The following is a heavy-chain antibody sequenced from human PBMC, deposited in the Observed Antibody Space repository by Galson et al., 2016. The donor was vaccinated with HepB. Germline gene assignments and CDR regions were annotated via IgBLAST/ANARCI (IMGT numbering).Heavy chain of an antibody. V-gene: IGHV4-31*03. J-gene: IGHJ4*02. D-gene: IGHD5-24*01. CDR3: GRGRDGYNYIDY. CDR1: GGSISRGDHY. CDR2: IFYSGTT. Sequence: TLSLTCTVSGGSISRGDHYWSWIRQHPGKGLQWIGYIFYSGTTYYIPSLKSRTTMSVDTSKNQFSLKLNSVTAADTAIYYCGRGRDGYNYIDYWGQGTLVTVSS.